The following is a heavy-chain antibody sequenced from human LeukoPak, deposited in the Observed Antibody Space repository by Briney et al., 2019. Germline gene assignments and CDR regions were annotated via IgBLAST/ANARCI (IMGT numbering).Heavy chain of an antibody. CDR1: GYTLTGYY. CDR3: ARDRVGSGWPRPYYFEV. CDR2: INPNTGAT. Sequence: ASVKVSCKASGYTLTGYYLHWVRPAPGQGLEWMGWINPNTGATHSAQKFQGRITMTRDTSISTAYMDLSRLRSDDTAVYYCARDRVGSGWPRPYYFEVWGQGTLVTVFS. V-gene: IGHV1-2*02. J-gene: IGHJ4*02. D-gene: IGHD6-19*01.